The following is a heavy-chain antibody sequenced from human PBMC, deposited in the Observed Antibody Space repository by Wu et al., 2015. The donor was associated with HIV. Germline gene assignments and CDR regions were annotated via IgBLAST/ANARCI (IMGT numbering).Heavy chain of an antibody. CDR3: ARDTLNSGYDFPLDYYYYGMDV. Sequence: QVQLVQSGAEVKKPGSSVKVSCKASGGTFSSYAISWVRQAPGQGLEWMGGIIPIFGTANYAQKFQGRVTITTDESTSTAYMELSSLRSEDTAVYYCARDTLNSGYDFPLDYYYYGMDVWGQGTTVTVSS. J-gene: IGHJ6*02. CDR1: GGTFSSYA. V-gene: IGHV1-69*05. CDR2: IIPIFGTA. D-gene: IGHD5-12*01.